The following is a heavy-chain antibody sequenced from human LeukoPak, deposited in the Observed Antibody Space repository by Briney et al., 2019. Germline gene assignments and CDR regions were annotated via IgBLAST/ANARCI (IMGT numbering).Heavy chain of an antibody. V-gene: IGHV4-59*08. CDR2: IHYNGIT. CDR1: GGSISSYY. Sequence: SETLSLTCTVSGGSISSYYWSWIRQPPGRGLEWIGYIHYNGITNYNPSLKSRVTISVDTSKNQFSLKLSSVTAADTAVYYCARVGSFRVRGVIGNWFDPWGQGTLVTVSS. CDR3: ARVGSFRVRGVIGNWFDP. J-gene: IGHJ5*02. D-gene: IGHD3-10*01.